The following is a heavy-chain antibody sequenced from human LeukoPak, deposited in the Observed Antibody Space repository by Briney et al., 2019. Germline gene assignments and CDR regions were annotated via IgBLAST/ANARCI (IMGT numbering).Heavy chain of an antibody. V-gene: IGHV3-30*04. CDR1: GFTFSSYA. CDR3: ARESSGSSSWYYFDY. J-gene: IGHJ4*02. CDR2: ISYDGSNK. Sequence: GRSLRLSCAASGFTFSSYAMHWVRQAPGKGLEWVAVISYDGSNKYYADSVKGRFTISRDNSKNTLYLQMNSLRAEDTAVYYCARESSGSSSWYYFDYWGQVTLVTVSS. D-gene: IGHD6-13*01.